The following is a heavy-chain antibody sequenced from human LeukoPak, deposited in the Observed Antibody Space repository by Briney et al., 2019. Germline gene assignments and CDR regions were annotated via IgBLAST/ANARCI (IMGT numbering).Heavy chain of an antibody. V-gene: IGHV3-23*01. J-gene: IGHJ4*02. CDR2: ISGSAGST. D-gene: IGHD2-8*02. CDR3: AKDGSWSCTD. CDR1: AFTFSNYA. Sequence: GGSLRLSCAGSAFTFSNYAMGWVRQAPGKGLEWVSAISGSAGSTYYADSVKGRFTISRDNSKRTLYLQMNSLRADDTAVYYCAKDGSWSCTDWGQGALVTVSS.